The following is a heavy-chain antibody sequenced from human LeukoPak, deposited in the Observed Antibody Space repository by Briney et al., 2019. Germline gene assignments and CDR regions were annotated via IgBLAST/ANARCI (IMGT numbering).Heavy chain of an antibody. J-gene: IGHJ1*01. CDR1: GYTFTGYY. D-gene: IGHD1-14*01. Sequence: ASVKVSCKASGYTFTGYYMHWVRQAPGQGLEWMGWINPNSGGTNYAQKFQGRVTMTRDTSISTAYMELSRLRSDDTAVYYCARAPPPSGVYFQHWGQGTLVTVSS. CDR3: ARAPPPSGVYFQH. V-gene: IGHV1-2*02. CDR2: INPNSGGT.